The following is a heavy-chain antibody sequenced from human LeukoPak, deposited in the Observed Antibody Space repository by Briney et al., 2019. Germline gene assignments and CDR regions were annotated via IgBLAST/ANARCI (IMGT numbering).Heavy chain of an antibody. CDR3: ARHSGGRDSSGEYWYFDL. V-gene: IGHV4-59*08. CDR2: IYYSGST. CDR1: GGSISSYY. J-gene: IGHJ2*01. D-gene: IGHD3-22*01. Sequence: PSETLSLTCTVSGGSISSYYWSCIRQPPGKGREWIGYIYYSGSTNYNPSLKSRVTISVDTSKKQFSLKLSSVTAADTAVYYCARHSGGRDSSGEYWYFDLWGRGTLVTVSS.